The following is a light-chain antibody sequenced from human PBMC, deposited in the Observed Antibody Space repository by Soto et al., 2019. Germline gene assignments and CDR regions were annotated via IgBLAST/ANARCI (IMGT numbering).Light chain of an antibody. Sequence: EIVLTQSPGTLSLSPGERPTLYCRASQSVSNNYLAWYQQKPGQAPRLLIYGASNRATGIPDRFSGSGSGTDFTLTISRLEPEDFAVYYCQQYGSSGTFGQGTKVDIK. V-gene: IGKV3-20*01. CDR1: QSVSNNY. CDR2: GAS. CDR3: QQYGSSGT. J-gene: IGKJ1*01.